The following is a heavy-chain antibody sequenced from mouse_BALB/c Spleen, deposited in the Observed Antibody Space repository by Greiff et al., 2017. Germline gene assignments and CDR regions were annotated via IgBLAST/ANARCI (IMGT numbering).Heavy chain of an antibody. Sequence: EVKLEESGGDLVQPGGSLKLSCAASGFTFSSYGMSWVRQTPDKRLELVATINSNGGNTYYPDSVKGRFTISRDNARNTLYLQMSSLKSEDTAMYYCARGSAWFAYWGQGTLVTVSA. J-gene: IGHJ3*01. CDR1: GFTFSSYG. V-gene: IGHV5-6-3*01. CDR2: INSNGGNT. CDR3: ARGSAWFAY.